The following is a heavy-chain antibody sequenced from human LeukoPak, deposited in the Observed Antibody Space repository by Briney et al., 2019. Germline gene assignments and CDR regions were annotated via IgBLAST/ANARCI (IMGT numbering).Heavy chain of an antibody. D-gene: IGHD6-19*01. CDR2: ISSGSTYI. V-gene: IGHV3-21*01. CDR1: GFTFSSYS. J-gene: IGHJ4*02. Sequence: GGSLRLSCAASGFTFSSYSMNWVRQAPGKGLEWVSSISSGSTYIYYADSVKGRFTISRDNAKNSLYLQMNSLRAEDTAVYYCARAGGWYCPDYWGQGTLVTVSS. CDR3: ARAGGWYCPDY.